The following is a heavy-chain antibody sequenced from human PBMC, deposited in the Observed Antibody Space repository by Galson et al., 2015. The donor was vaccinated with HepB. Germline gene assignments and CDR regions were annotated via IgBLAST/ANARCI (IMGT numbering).Heavy chain of an antibody. Sequence: PALVKPTQTLTLTCTFSGFSLSTSGVGVGWIRQPPGKALEWLALIYGNDDKRYSPSLKSRLTITKDTSKNQVVLTMTNMDPVDTAIYYCAHRASSGYPNAFDIWGQGTMVTVSS. CDR2: IYGNDDK. CDR1: GFSLSTSGVG. J-gene: IGHJ3*02. CDR3: AHRASSGYPNAFDI. D-gene: IGHD5-12*01. V-gene: IGHV2-5*01.